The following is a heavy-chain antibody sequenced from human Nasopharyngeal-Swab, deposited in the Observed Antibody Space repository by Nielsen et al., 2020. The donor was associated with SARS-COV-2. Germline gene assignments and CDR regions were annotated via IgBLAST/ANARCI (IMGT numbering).Heavy chain of an antibody. CDR1: GYTIAAYG. J-gene: IGHJ3*02. V-gene: IGHV1-3*01. CDR3: ARDDFTSTAFDI. CDR2: INAGNGGT. Sequence: ASGKVSCKASGYTIAAYGMYWVRQAPGQGLEWVGWINAGNGGTKYSEKFQGRLTITRDISASTAYMELSSLTSEDTAVYYCARDDFTSTAFDIWGQGTMVTVSS.